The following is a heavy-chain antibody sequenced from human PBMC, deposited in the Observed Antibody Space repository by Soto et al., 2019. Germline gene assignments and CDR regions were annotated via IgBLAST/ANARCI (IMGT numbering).Heavy chain of an antibody. CDR1: GFTFSSYG. V-gene: IGHV3-33*01. D-gene: IGHD6-13*01. J-gene: IGHJ5*02. Sequence: QVQLVESGGGVVQPGRSLRLSCAASGFTFSSYGMHWVRQAPGKGLEWVAVIWYDGSNKYYADSVKGRFTISRDNSKNTLYLQMNSLRAEDTAVYYCAREEAAAGIVCSLDPCGHGTLVTVSS. CDR2: IWYDGSNK. CDR3: AREEAAAGIVCSLDP.